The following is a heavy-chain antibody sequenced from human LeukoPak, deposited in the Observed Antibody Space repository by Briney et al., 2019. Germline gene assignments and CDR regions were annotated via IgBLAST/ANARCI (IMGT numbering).Heavy chain of an antibody. Sequence: ASVKVSCKASGYTFTSYYMYWVRQAPGQGLEWMGIINPSGGSTSYAQKFQGRVTMTRDTSTSTVYMELSSLRSEDTAVYYCARDLGLWGIAAAGLDYWGQGTLVTVSS. CDR3: ARDLGLWGIAAAGLDY. D-gene: IGHD6-13*01. V-gene: IGHV1-46*01. J-gene: IGHJ4*02. CDR1: GYTFTSYY. CDR2: INPSGGST.